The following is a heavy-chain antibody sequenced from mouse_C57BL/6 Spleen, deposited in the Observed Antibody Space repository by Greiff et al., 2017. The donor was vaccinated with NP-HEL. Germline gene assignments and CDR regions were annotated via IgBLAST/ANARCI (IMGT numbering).Heavy chain of an antibody. CDR2: INPGSGGT. CDR3: ARDYGNLDY. J-gene: IGHJ2*01. D-gene: IGHD2-1*01. Sequence: QVQLQQSGAELVRPGTSVKVSCKASGYAFTNYLIEWVKQRPGQGLEWIGVINPGSGGTNYNEKFKGKATLTADKSSSTAYMQLSSLTSEDSAVYFCARDYGNLDYWGQGTTLTVSS. CDR1: GYAFTNYL. V-gene: IGHV1-54*01.